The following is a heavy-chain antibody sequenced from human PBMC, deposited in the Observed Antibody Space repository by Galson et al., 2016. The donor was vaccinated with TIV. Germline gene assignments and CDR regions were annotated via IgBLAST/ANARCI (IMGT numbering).Heavy chain of an antibody. J-gene: IGHJ6*04. CDR1: GGTFSSFV. D-gene: IGHD5-18*01. V-gene: IGHV1-69*13. CDR3: AKCRNTAMDTYYYYYGLNV. Sequence: SVKVSCKASGGTFSSFVVTWVRQAPGQGLEWMGGIIPLFGEAHYAQKFQGRVTISADESTSTVYMELRSLRSGDTAEYYCAKCRNTAMDTYYYYYGLNVWGKGTMVTVSS. CDR2: IIPLFGEA.